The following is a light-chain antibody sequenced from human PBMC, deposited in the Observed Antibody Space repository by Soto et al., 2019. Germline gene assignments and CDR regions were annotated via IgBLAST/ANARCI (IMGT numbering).Light chain of an antibody. CDR2: DAY. CDR1: QSVSNRY. J-gene: IGKJ5*01. Sequence: EIVFTQSPGTLSLSPGERATLSCWASQSVSNRYLAWYQQKPGQAHRLLIYDAYSRATGISDRFSGSGSGTDFILTIRRLETEDFATYYCKNFKSFPITFGQGTRLEIK. CDR3: KNFKSFPIT. V-gene: IGKV3-20*01.